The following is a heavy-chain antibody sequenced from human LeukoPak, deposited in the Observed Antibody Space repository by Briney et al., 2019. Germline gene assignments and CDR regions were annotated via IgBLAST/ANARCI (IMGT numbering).Heavy chain of an antibody. V-gene: IGHV1-69*05. D-gene: IGHD3-22*01. CDR1: GGTFSSYA. J-gene: IGHJ4*02. Sequence: SVKVSCKASGGTFSSYAISWVRQAPGQGLEWMGRIIPIFGTANYAQKFQGRVTITTDESTSTAYMELSSLRAEDTAVYYCASDWYYYDSSGYSPRWGQGTLVTVSS. CDR3: ASDWYYYDSSGYSPR. CDR2: IIPIFGTA.